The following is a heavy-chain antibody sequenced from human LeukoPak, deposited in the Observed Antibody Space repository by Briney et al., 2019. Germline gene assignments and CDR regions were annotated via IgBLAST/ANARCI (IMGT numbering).Heavy chain of an antibody. J-gene: IGHJ5*02. D-gene: IGHD1-14*01. CDR2: IIPILGMA. V-gene: IGHV1-69*02. CDR1: GGTFSSYT. CDR3: ARGPDMDWFDP. Sequence: GASVKVSCKASGGTFSSYTISWVRQAPGQGLEWMGRIIPILGMANYAQKFQGRVTITADKSTSTAYMELSSLRSEDTAVYYCARGPDMDWFDPWGQGTLVTVSS.